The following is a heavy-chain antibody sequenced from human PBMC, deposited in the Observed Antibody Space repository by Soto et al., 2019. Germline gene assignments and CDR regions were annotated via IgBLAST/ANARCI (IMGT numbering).Heavy chain of an antibody. Sequence: PGGSLRLSCAASGFTFSSYWMHWVRQAPGKGLVWVSRINSDGSSTSYADSVKGRFTISRDNAKNTLYLQMNSLRAEDTAVYYCARMEDIVVVPAAGEYYYYGMDVWGEGTTVTVSS. J-gene: IGHJ6*04. V-gene: IGHV3-74*01. CDR2: INSDGSST. D-gene: IGHD2-2*01. CDR3: ARMEDIVVVPAAGEYYYYGMDV. CDR1: GFTFSSYW.